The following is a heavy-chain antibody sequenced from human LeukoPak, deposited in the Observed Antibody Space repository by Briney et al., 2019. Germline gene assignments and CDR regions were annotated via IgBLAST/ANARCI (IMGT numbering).Heavy chain of an antibody. D-gene: IGHD3-22*01. CDR1: GGSISSGGYS. Sequence: SETLSLTCAVSGGSISSGGYSWSWIRQPPGKGLEWIGYIYHSGSTYYNPSLRSRVTISVDASKKQFSLKLSSVTAADTAVYYCARDGYSDSSGYDYPPSVWGQGTLVTVSS. CDR3: ARDGYSDSSGYDYPPSV. CDR2: IYHSGST. J-gene: IGHJ4*02. V-gene: IGHV4-30-2*02.